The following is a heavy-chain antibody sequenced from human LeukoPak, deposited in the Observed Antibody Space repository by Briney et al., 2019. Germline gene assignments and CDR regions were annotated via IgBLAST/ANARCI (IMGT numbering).Heavy chain of an antibody. Sequence: PGRSLRLSCVASGFTFSNYAMHWVRQAPGKGLEWVAVISYEGGSKYYADSVKGRFTISRDNSKNTLHLQMDSLRDEDTAVYYCARVIGAMIDPYWYFDLWGRGTLVTVSS. D-gene: IGHD3-22*01. CDR2: ISYEGGSK. V-gene: IGHV3-30*04. CDR3: ARVIGAMIDPYWYFDL. CDR1: GFTFSNYA. J-gene: IGHJ2*01.